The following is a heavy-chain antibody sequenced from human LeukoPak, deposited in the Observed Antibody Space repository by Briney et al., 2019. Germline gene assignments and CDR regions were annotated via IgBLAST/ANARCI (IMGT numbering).Heavy chain of an antibody. V-gene: IGHV3-21*01. CDR2: ISSSSSYI. J-gene: IGHJ3*02. Sequence: GGSLRLSCAASGFTFSGYSMNWVRQAPGKGLEWVSSISSSSSYIYYADSVKGRFTISRDNAKNSLYLQMNSLRAEDTAVYYCARVTILAAFDIWGQGTMVTVSS. CDR1: GFTFSGYS. CDR3: ARVTILAAFDI. D-gene: IGHD4-11*01.